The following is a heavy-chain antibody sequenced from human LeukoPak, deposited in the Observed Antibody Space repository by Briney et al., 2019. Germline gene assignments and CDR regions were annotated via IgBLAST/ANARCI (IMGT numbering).Heavy chain of an antibody. D-gene: IGHD2-2*01. J-gene: IGHJ6*02. CDR2: IYYSGST. CDR1: GGSISSSSYY. Sequence: SETLSLTCTVSGGSISSSSYYWGWIRQPPGKGLEWIGSIYYSGSTYYNPSLKSRVTMSVDTSKNQFSLKLSSVTAADTAVYYCARDRELGYCSSTSCFPNYYYGMDVWGQGTTVTVSS. V-gene: IGHV4-39*07. CDR3: ARDRELGYCSSTSCFPNYYYGMDV.